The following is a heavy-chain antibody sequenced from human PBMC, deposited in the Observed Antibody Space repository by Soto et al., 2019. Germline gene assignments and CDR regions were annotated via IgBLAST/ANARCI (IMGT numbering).Heavy chain of an antibody. CDR2: IIPIFGTA. J-gene: IGHJ4*02. D-gene: IGHD6-13*01. CDR3: ARQDRGGQQPGY. V-gene: IGHV1-69*13. CDR1: GYTFTGYY. Sequence: GASVKVSCKASGYTFTGYYMHWVRQAPGQGLEWMGGIIPIFGTANYAQKFQGRVTITADESTSTAYMELSSLRSEDTAVYYCARQDRGGQQPGYWGQGTLVTVSS.